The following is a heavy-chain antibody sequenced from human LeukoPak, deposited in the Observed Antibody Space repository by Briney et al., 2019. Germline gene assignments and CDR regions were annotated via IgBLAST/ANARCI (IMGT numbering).Heavy chain of an antibody. D-gene: IGHD5-18*01. CDR2: MSAYNGKT. Sequence: ASVKVSCKASGGSFSSYVITWVRQAPGQGLEWMGWMSAYNGKTNYAHSLQGRVTVTADTSTSTAYMELRSLRSEDTAVYYCARGMGYSYGHPQGAFDIWGQGTMVTVSS. V-gene: IGHV1-18*01. CDR1: GGSFSSYV. J-gene: IGHJ3*02. CDR3: ARGMGYSYGHPQGAFDI.